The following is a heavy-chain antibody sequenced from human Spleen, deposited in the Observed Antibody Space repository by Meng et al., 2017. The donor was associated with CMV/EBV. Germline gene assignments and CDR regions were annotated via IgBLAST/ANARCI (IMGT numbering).Heavy chain of an antibody. D-gene: IGHD6-13*01. CDR2: INPSGGST. CDR3: ARPAALIAAAQTGYFDY. J-gene: IGHJ4*02. Sequence: YPFTSYYMHWVRQAPGQGLEWMGIINPSGGSTSYAQKFQGRVTMTRDTSTSTVYMELSSLRSEDTAVYYCARPAALIAAAQTGYFDYWGQGTLVTVSS. V-gene: IGHV1-46*01. CDR1: YPFTSYY.